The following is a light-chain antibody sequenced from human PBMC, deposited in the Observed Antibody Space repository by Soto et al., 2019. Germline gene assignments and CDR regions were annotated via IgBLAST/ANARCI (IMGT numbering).Light chain of an antibody. Sequence: DIQMNQSPSTLSASVGDRVTITCRASQSISSWLAWYQQKPGKAPKLLIYDASSLESGVPSRFSGSGSGTEFTLTIRSLQPDDFATYYCQHYNSYSEAFGQGSKVDI. CDR3: QHYNSYSEA. V-gene: IGKV1-5*01. CDR1: QSISSW. J-gene: IGKJ1*01. CDR2: DAS.